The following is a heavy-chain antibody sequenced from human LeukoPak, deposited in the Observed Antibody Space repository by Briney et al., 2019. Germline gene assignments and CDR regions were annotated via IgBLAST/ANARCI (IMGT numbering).Heavy chain of an antibody. V-gene: IGHV1-18*01. CDR1: GYTFTSYG. J-gene: IGHJ6*03. CDR3: ARVVGTPYFDFWSGSYYMDV. Sequence: ASVKVSCKASGYTFTSYGISCVRQAPGQGLEWMGWISAYNGNTNYAQKLQGRVTMTTDTSTSTAYMELRSLRSDDTAVYYCARVVGTPYFDFWSGSYYMDVWGKGTTVTVSS. CDR2: ISAYNGNT. D-gene: IGHD3-3*01.